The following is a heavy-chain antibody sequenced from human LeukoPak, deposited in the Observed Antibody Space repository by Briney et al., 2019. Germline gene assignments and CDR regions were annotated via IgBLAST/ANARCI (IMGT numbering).Heavy chain of an antibody. CDR1: GYSFVGYW. Sequence: GESLKISCKGSGYSFVGYWIAWVRQMSGQGLEWMGGVFPADSDTRYNPAFEGQVTISADESTNTAYLQWSALKASDTAMYFCARLTVIRGFDFWSQGTLVTVSS. CDR3: ARLTVIRGFDF. CDR2: VFPADSDT. V-gene: IGHV5-51*01. D-gene: IGHD3-10*01. J-gene: IGHJ4*02.